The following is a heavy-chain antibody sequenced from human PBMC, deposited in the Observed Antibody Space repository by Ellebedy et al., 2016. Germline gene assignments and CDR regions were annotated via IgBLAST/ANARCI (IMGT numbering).Heavy chain of an antibody. CDR3: ATGGSYPSQGLYYYYGMDV. J-gene: IGHJ6*02. V-gene: IGHV1-24*01. CDR1: GYTLTELS. D-gene: IGHD1-26*01. CDR2: FDPEDGET. Sequence: ASVKVSCKVSGYTLTELSMHWVRQAPGKGLEWMGGFDPEDGETIYAQKFQGRVTMTEDTSTDTAYMELSSLRSEDTAVYYCATGGSYPSQGLYYYYGMDVWGQGTTVTVSS.